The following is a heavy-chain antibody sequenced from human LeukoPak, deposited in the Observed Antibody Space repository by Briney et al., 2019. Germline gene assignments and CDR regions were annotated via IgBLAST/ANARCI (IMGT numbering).Heavy chain of an antibody. Sequence: GRSLTLSCTASGFTFSDCGMHWVRQAPGKGLERVSIIWYDGSQRHYADSVKGRFTISRDNSKNTLYLQMNSLRTEDTAVYYCARDRGLSYKDYWGQGTLVTVSS. V-gene: IGHV3-33*08. J-gene: IGHJ4*02. CDR3: ARDRGLSYKDY. CDR1: GFTFSDCG. CDR2: IWYDGSQR. D-gene: IGHD3-10*01.